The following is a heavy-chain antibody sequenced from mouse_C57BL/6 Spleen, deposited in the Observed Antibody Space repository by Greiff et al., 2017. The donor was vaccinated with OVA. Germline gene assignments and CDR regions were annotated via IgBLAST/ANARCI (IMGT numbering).Heavy chain of an antibody. CDR3: AREDPTVVVPFDV. Sequence: QVQLQQPGAELVKPGASVKLSCKASGYTFTSYWMHWVKQRPGQGLEWIGMIHPNSGSTNYNEKFKSKATLTVDKSSSTAYMQISSLTSEDSAVYYFAREDPTVVVPFDVWGQGTTLTVSS. CDR1: GYTFTSYW. V-gene: IGHV1-64*01. J-gene: IGHJ2*01. D-gene: IGHD1-1*01. CDR2: IHPNSGST.